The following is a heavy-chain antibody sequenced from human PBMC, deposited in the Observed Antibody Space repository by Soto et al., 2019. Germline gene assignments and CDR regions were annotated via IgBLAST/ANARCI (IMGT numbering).Heavy chain of an antibody. CDR2: ISYDGSNK. D-gene: IGHD6-6*01. CDR1: GFTFSSYG. Sequence: GGSLRLSCAASGFTFSSYGMHWVRQAPGKGLEWVAVISYDGSNKYYADSVKGRFTISRDNSKNTLYLQMNSLRAEDTAVYYCAKDIGGEQLVAHWGQGTLVTVSS. V-gene: IGHV3-30*18. J-gene: IGHJ4*02. CDR3: AKDIGGEQLVAH.